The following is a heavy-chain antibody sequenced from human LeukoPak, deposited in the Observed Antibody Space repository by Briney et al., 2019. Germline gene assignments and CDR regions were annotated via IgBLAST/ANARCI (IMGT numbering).Heavy chain of an antibody. CDR2: IYYSGST. Sequence: PSETLSLTCTVSSGSISSYYWSWIRQPPGKGLEWIGYIYYSGSTNYNPSLKSRVTISVDTSKNQFSLKLSSVTAADTAVYYCARGTYSGSYYWGQGTLVTVSS. D-gene: IGHD1-26*01. CDR1: SGSISSYY. CDR3: ARGTYSGSYY. V-gene: IGHV4-59*01. J-gene: IGHJ4*02.